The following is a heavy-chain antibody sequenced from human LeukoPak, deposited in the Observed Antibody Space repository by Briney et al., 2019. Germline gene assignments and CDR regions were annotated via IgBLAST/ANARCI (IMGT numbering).Heavy chain of an antibody. V-gene: IGHV1-3*03. J-gene: IGHJ4*02. CDR1: GYSFTIYW. CDR3: ARGIWSSHSVGYYFDF. CDR2: INAGNANT. D-gene: IGHD5/OR15-5a*01. Sequence: GESLKISCKGSGYSFTIYWIGWVRQAPGQRLQWVGWINAGNANTKYSQEFQGRVTIIRDTSASTVYMELSSLRSEDMAVYYCARGIWSSHSVGYYFDFWGQGTLVTVSS.